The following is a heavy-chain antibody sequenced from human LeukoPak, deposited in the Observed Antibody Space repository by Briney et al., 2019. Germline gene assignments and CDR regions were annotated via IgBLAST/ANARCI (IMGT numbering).Heavy chain of an antibody. V-gene: IGHV3-33*01. CDR2: IWYDGSKK. J-gene: IGHJ6*02. D-gene: IGHD2-2*01. CDR1: GFTFSSYG. Sequence: GGSLRLSCAASGFTFSSYGMHWVRQAPGKGLEWVAVIWYDGSKKYYADSVKGRFTISRDNSKNTLYLQMNSLRAEDTAVYYCARDGPIYCSSTSCYFGWSGYYYYGMDVWGQGTTVTVSS. CDR3: ARDGPIYCSSTSCYFGWSGYYYYGMDV.